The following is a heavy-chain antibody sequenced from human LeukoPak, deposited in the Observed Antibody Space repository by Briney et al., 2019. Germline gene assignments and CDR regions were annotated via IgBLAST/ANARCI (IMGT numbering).Heavy chain of an antibody. J-gene: IGHJ4*02. D-gene: IGHD2-2*01. CDR3: ARDGDIVVVRPIDY. Sequence: GGSLRLSCAASGFTFSSYSMNWVRQAPGKGLEWVSSISSSSSYIYYADSVKGRFTISRDNAKNSLYLQMNSLRAEDTAVYYYARDGDIVVVRPIDYWGQGTLVTVSS. V-gene: IGHV3-21*01. CDR2: ISSSSSYI. CDR1: GFTFSSYS.